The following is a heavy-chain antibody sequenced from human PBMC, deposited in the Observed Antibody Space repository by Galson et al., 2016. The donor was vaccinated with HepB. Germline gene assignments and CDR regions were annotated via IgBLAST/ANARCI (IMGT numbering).Heavy chain of an antibody. Sequence: LRLSCAASGFSFNDYYMSWIRQVPGQGLEWVSYIGGSSSYTNYADSVKGRFTISRDIGNNSLYLQMNSLRAEDTAVYYCARGSGSFRRFDPWGQGTLVTVSS. V-gene: IGHV3-11*06. CDR1: GFSFNDYY. J-gene: IGHJ5*02. CDR3: ARGSGSFRRFDP. D-gene: IGHD3-10*01. CDR2: IGGSSSYT.